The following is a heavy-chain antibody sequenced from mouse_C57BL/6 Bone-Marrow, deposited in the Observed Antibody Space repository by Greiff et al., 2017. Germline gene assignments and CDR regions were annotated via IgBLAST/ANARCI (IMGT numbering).Heavy chain of an antibody. Sequence: EVKLVESEGGLVQPGSSMKISCTASGFTFSDYYMAWVRQVPEKGLEWVANINYDGSSTNYLDSLKSRFIISRDNAKNILYLQMSSLKSEDTATYYCAREFTTVVATDYAMDYWGQGTSVTVSS. CDR3: AREFTTVVATDYAMDY. D-gene: IGHD1-1*01. V-gene: IGHV5-16*01. CDR2: INYDGSST. J-gene: IGHJ4*01. CDR1: GFTFSDYY.